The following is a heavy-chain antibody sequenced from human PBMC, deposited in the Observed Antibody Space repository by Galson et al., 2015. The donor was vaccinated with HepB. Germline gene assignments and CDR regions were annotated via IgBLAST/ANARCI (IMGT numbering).Heavy chain of an antibody. J-gene: IGHJ4*02. Sequence: SLRLSCAASGFTFSDYYMSWIRQAPGKGLEWVSYISSSSSYTNYADSVKGRFTISRDNAKNSLYLQMNSLRAEDTAVYYCARLVVVAATYFDYWGQGTLVTVSS. V-gene: IGHV3-11*03. CDR1: GFTFSDYY. D-gene: IGHD2-15*01. CDR3: ARLVVVAATYFDY. CDR2: ISSSSSYT.